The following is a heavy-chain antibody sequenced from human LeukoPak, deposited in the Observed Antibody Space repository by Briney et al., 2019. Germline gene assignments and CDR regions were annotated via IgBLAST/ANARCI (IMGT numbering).Heavy chain of an antibody. J-gene: IGHJ4*02. Sequence: PSETLSLTCTASISTYYWSWIRQSPGKGLEWIGYVYFTGTSNYNPSLKGRVTISVDTSKNQFSLKLSSVTSADTAVYYCARGRDYGPTPFGSWGQGTLVTVSS. D-gene: IGHD4-17*01. CDR3: ARGRDYGPTPFGS. CDR2: VYFTGTS. V-gene: IGHV4-59*01. CDR1: ISTYY.